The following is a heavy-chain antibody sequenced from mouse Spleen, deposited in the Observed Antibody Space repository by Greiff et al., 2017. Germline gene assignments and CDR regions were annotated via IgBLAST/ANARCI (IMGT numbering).Heavy chain of an antibody. CDR1: GFTFSSYA. CDR2: INSNGGST. CDR3: ASWYGNYDYYAMDY. D-gene: IGHD2-10*02. J-gene: IGHJ4*01. Sequence: EVQGVESGGGLVKPGGSLKLSCAASGFTFSSYAMSWVRQTPEKRLEWVAAINSNGGSTYYPDTVKDRFTISRDNAKNTLYLQMSSLRSEDTALYYCASWYGNYDYYAMDYWGQGTSVTVSS. V-gene: IGHV5-6-2*01.